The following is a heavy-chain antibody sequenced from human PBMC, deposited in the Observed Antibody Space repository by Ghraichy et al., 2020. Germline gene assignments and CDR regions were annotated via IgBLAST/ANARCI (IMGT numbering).Heavy chain of an antibody. J-gene: IGHJ4*02. CDR1: GGSISSYY. V-gene: IGHV4-59*01. CDR3: ARADDTAMGTFDY. Sequence: LRLSCTVSGGSISSYYWSWIRQPPGKGLEWIGYIYYSGSTNYNPSLKSRVTISVDTAKNQFSLKLSSVTAADTAVYYCARADDTAMGTFDYWGQGTLVTVSS. CDR2: IYYSGST. D-gene: IGHD5-18*01.